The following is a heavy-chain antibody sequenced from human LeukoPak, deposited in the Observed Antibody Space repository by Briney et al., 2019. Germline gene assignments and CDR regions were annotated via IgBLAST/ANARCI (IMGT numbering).Heavy chain of an antibody. CDR1: GFTFSSYA. D-gene: IGHD3-10*01. Sequence: GGSLILSCAASGFTFSSYAMSWVRQAPGKGLEWVSAISGSGGSTYYADSVKGRFTISRDDSKNTLYLKMNSLRAEDTAVYYCAGVVDGSGSYLVDYWGQGTLVTVSS. CDR2: ISGSGGST. J-gene: IGHJ4*02. CDR3: AGVVDGSGSYLVDY. V-gene: IGHV3-23*01.